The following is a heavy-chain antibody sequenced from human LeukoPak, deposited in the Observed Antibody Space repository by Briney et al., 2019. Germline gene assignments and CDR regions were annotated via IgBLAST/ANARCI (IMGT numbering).Heavy chain of an antibody. V-gene: IGHV3-15*01. CDR3: TTSYDILTGSLDY. D-gene: IGHD3-9*01. CDR1: GFTFSNAW. J-gene: IGHJ4*02. Sequence: GGSLRLSCAASGFTFSNAWMSWVRQAPGKGLEWVGRIKSKTDGGTTDYAAPVKGRFTISRDDSKNTLYLQMNSLKTEDTAVYYCTTSYDILTGSLDYWGQGTRVTVSS. CDR2: IKSKTDGGTT.